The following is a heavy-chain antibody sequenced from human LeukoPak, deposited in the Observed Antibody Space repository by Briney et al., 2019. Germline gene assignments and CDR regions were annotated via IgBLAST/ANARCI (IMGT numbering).Heavy chain of an antibody. Sequence: PGGSLRLSCAASGFTFDDYGMHWVRQAPGKGLEWVAFIRYDGSNKYYADSVKGRFTISRDNSKNTLYLQMNSLRAEDTAVYYCAKVDYGSGSYPDYWGQGNLVTVSS. CDR1: GFTFDDYG. J-gene: IGHJ4*02. V-gene: IGHV3-30*02. CDR3: AKVDYGSGSYPDY. D-gene: IGHD3-10*01. CDR2: IRYDGSNK.